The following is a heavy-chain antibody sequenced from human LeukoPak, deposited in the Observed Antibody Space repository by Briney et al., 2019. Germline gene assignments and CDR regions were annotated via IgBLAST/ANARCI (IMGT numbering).Heavy chain of an antibody. CDR3: ASGRLRFLEWFNYFDY. CDR1: GGTFSSYA. Sequence: ASVKVSCKASGGTFSSYAISGVRQPPAQGREGVGWISAYNGNTNYAQKLQGRVTMTTDTSTSTAYMELRSLRSDDTAVYYCASGRLRFLEWFNYFDYWGQGTLVTVSS. CDR2: ISAYNGNT. J-gene: IGHJ4*02. V-gene: IGHV1-18*01. D-gene: IGHD3-3*01.